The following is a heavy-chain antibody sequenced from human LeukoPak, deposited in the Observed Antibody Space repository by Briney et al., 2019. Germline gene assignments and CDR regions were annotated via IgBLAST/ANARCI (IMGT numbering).Heavy chain of an antibody. CDR1: GFTFRSYW. CDR3: ARDRTGAVGMDI. Sequence: GGSERLSCAASGFTFRSYWMSWVSQAPGKGLEWVANIKETGSEKYYVDAVKGRFAISRDNAKNSLFLQMNSLRAEDTAVYYCARDRTGAVGMDIWGQGTMVNVSS. V-gene: IGHV3-7*05. J-gene: IGHJ3*02. CDR2: IKETGSEK. D-gene: IGHD1-1*01.